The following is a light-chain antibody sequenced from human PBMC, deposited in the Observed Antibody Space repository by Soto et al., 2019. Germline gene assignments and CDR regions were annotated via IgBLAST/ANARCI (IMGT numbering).Light chain of an antibody. J-gene: IGLJ3*02. Sequence: QTVVTQEPSFSVSPGRTVTLTCGLSSGSVSTSYYPSWYQQTPGQAPRTLIYSTNTRSSGVPNRFSGSILGNKAALTITGAQADDESDDYCVLYMGSGTWVFGGGTKLTVL. V-gene: IGLV8-61*01. CDR2: STN. CDR1: SGSVSTSYY. CDR3: VLYMGSGTWV.